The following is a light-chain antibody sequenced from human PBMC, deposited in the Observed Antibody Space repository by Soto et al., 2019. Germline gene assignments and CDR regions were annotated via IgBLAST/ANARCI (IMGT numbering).Light chain of an antibody. J-gene: IGLJ7*01. CDR2: KND. Sequence: QSVLTQPPSVSAAPGQKVTISCSGSSSNIGNDYVSWYQQLPGTVPKLLIYKNDRRPSGIPDRFSGSKSGTSATLAITGLQTGDEADYYCGTWDSGLNTGGVFGTGTQLTVL. CDR3: GTWDSGLNTGGV. V-gene: IGLV1-51*02. CDR1: SSNIGNDY.